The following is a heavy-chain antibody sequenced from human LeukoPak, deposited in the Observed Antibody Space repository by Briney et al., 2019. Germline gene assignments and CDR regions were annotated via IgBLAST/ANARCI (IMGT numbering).Heavy chain of an antibody. V-gene: IGHV3-72*01. Sequence: PGGSQRLSCAASGFKSSEHYIDCVCPAPGRGVWSVGRSNNNASIYTTEYASSVEGRFTFSRDVSESSLYLQMNSLRTEDTAVYYCYILAINANNGLDAWGQGTTVTVSS. CDR1: GFKSSEHY. CDR3: YILAINANNGLDA. CDR2: SNNNASIYTT. J-gene: IGHJ6*02. D-gene: IGHD1/OR15-1a*01.